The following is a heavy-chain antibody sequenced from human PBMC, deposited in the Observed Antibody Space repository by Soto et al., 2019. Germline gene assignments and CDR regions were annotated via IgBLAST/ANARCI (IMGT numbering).Heavy chain of an antibody. CDR3: ARDPSGYDYLTGYFDL. CDR1: GYTFTSYD. D-gene: IGHD5-12*01. J-gene: IGHJ2*01. Sequence: QVQLVQSGAEVKKPGASVKVSCKASGYTFTSYDINWVRQATGQGLEWMGWMNPNSGNTGYAQKFQGRVTMTRNTSISTAYMELSSLRSEDTAVYYCARDPSGYDYLTGYFDLWGRGTLVTVSS. V-gene: IGHV1-8*01. CDR2: MNPNSGNT.